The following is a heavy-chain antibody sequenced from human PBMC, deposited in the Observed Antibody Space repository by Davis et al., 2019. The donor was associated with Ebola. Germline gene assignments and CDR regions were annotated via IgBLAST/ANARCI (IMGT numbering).Heavy chain of an antibody. CDR3: AKEGAWGNWYLDL. Sequence: PGGSLRLSCAASGFIFSNYAMNWVRQAPGKGLEWVAVIGDNGRTTFYADSAKGRFTLSRDNFKNTLDLQMNSLRPEDTAVYYCAKEGAWGNWYLDLWGRGTLVTVSS. CDR2: IGDNGRTT. CDR1: GFIFSNYA. V-gene: IGHV3-30*18. D-gene: IGHD3-16*01. J-gene: IGHJ2*01.